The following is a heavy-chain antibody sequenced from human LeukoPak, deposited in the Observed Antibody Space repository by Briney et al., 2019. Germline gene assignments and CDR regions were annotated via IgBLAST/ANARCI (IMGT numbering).Heavy chain of an antibody. J-gene: IGHJ3*02. Sequence: SVKVSCKASGGTFSSYAISWVRQAPGQGLEWMGRIIPILGIANYAQKFQGRVTITADKSTSTAYMELSSLRSEDTAVYYCARIPRYCSSTSCYTGAFDIWGQGTMVTVSS. V-gene: IGHV1-69*04. CDR3: ARIPRYCSSTSCYTGAFDI. D-gene: IGHD2-2*02. CDR1: GGTFSSYA. CDR2: IIPILGIA.